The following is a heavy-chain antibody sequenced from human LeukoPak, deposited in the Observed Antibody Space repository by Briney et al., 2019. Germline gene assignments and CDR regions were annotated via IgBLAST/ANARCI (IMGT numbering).Heavy chain of an antibody. CDR1: GYTFTSYG. CDR3: AKDRGYYGSGSEPSFDY. J-gene: IGHJ4*02. D-gene: IGHD3-10*01. Sequence: ASVKVSCKASGYTFTSYGISWVRQAPGQGLEWMGWISGYNAKTNYAQKVQGRVTMTTDTSTNTAYMEVRSLGSGDTAVYYCAKDRGYYGSGSEPSFDYWGQGTLVTVSS. V-gene: IGHV1-18*04. CDR2: ISGYNAKT.